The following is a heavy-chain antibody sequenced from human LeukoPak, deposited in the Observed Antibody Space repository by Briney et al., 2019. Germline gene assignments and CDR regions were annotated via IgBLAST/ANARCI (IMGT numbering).Heavy chain of an antibody. CDR2: INPNSGGT. CDR1: GYTFTGYY. V-gene: IGHV1-2*02. Sequence: ASVKVSCKASGYTFTGYYMHWVRQAPGQGLEWMGWINPNSGGTNYAQKFQGRVTMTRDTSISTAYMELSRPRSDDTAVYYCARAIIVVVPAAISWFDPWGQGTLVTVSS. CDR3: ARAIIVVVPAAISWFDP. D-gene: IGHD2-2*01. J-gene: IGHJ5*02.